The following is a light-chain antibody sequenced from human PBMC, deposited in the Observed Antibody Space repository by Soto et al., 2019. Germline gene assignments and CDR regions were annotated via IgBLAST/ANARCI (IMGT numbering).Light chain of an antibody. Sequence: EIVLTQSPATLSLSPGERATLSCRASQSVSSYFAWYQQKPGQAPRLLIYDASNRATGIPARFSGSGSGTDFTLTISSLEPDEFAVYYCQQRGNWPVTFGQGTRVAIK. CDR3: QQRGNWPVT. V-gene: IGKV3-11*01. CDR1: QSVSSY. J-gene: IGKJ1*01. CDR2: DAS.